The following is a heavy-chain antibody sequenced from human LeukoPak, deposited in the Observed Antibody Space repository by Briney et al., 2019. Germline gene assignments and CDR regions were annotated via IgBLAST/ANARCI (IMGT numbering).Heavy chain of an antibody. CDR2: IYYRGST. CDR1: GGSISSYY. Sequence: SETLSLTCTVSGGSISSYYWSWIRQPPGKGLEWIGYIYYRGSTNYNPSLKSRVTISIDTSKNQFSLKLNSVTAADTAVYYCAGERSFWFDPWGQGTLVTVSS. J-gene: IGHJ5*02. V-gene: IGHV4-59*01. CDR3: AGERSFWFDP.